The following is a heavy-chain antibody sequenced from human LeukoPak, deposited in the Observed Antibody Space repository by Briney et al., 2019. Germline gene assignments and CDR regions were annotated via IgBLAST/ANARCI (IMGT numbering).Heavy chain of an antibody. D-gene: IGHD1-26*01. Sequence: GGSLRLSCAASGFTFSSYSINWVRQAPGKGLEWVSSISSSSSYIYYADSVKGRFTISRDNAKNSLYPQMNSLRAEDTAVYYCARASVGATLFFDYWGQGTLVTVSS. CDR2: ISSSSSYI. CDR1: GFTFSSYS. CDR3: ARASVGATLFFDY. J-gene: IGHJ4*02. V-gene: IGHV3-21*01.